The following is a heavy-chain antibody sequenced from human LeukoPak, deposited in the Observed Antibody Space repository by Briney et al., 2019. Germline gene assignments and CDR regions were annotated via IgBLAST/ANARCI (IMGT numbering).Heavy chain of an antibody. CDR1: GFTFSCCG. D-gene: IGHD5-18*01. J-gene: IGHJ4*02. CDR2: ISYDGSYK. V-gene: IGHV3-30*18. CDR3: AKNSGYSYGQNDY. Sequence: PGRSLRLSCAASGFTFSCCGMHWVRQAPGKGLEWVAVISYDGSYKYYAESVKGRFTISRDNSKNTLYLQMNSLRAEDTAVYYCAKNSGYSYGQNDYWGQGTLVTVSS.